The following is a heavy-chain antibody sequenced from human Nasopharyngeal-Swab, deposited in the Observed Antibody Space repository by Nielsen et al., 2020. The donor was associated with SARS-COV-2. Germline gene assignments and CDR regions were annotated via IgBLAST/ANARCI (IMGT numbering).Heavy chain of an antibody. CDR1: GYSFTNSW. Sequence: GESLKISCKGSGYSFTNSWIVWVRQIPGKGLEWMGTIHPRDSYITYSPSFQGHVTISTDKSINNASLQWSSLKASDTAMYYCARLISGSGPFDPWGQGTLVTVSS. V-gene: IGHV5-10-1*01. CDR3: ARLISGSGPFDP. CDR2: IHPRDSYI. J-gene: IGHJ5*02. D-gene: IGHD3-10*01.